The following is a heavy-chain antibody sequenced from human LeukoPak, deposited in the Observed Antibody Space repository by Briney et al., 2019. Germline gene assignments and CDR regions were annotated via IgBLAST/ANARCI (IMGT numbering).Heavy chain of an antibody. Sequence: PSETLSLTCTVSGGSISSYYWSWVRQAPGKGLEWVSAITGSGDSTYYADSVKGRFTISRDNSKRTLFLQMNSLRAEDTAFYYCAKAELGVDTFFGYWGQGTLVTVSS. CDR1: GGSISSYY. D-gene: IGHD3-3*01. J-gene: IGHJ4*02. CDR2: ITGSGDST. V-gene: IGHV3-23*01. CDR3: AKAELGVDTFFGY.